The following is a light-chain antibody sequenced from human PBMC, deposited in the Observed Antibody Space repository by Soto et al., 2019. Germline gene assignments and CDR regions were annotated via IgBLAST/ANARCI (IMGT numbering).Light chain of an antibody. CDR1: SSDVGGYNF. J-gene: IGLJ2*01. V-gene: IGLV2-14*01. CDR3: SSYTSSSTRVV. Sequence: QSALTQPASVSGSPGQSITISCTGTSSDVGGYNFVSRYQQHPGKAPKLMIYDVSNRPSGVSNRFSGSKSGNTASLTISGLQAEDEADYYCSSYTSSSTRVVFGGGTQLTVL. CDR2: DVS.